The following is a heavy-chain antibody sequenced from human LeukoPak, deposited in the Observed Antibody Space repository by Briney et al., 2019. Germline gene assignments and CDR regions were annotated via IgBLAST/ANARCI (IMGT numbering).Heavy chain of an antibody. CDR2: INPSGSNT. CDR3: AREESGGYFDY. CDR1: GFTFTNYY. Sequence: ASVKVSCKASGFTFTNYYMHWVRQAPGQGLEWMGLINPSGSNTNYAQKFRGRVTMTRDTSATTVYMELGMLKSADTAVYYCAREESGGYFDYGGQGTLVTVSS. J-gene: IGHJ4*02. D-gene: IGHD2-8*02. V-gene: IGHV1-46*01.